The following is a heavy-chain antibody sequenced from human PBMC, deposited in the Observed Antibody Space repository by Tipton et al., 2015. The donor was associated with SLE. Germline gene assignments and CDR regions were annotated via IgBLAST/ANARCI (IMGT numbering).Heavy chain of an antibody. Sequence: TLSLTCTFSGDSFTDYGHYWGWIRQPPGKGLEWIASVYHSGTSYYNPSLKSRVAMSVDTSKSQFSLRLSSVTAADTAVYFCARSTTTMNLPRFDFWGLGTLVTVSS. J-gene: IGHJ4*02. CDR3: ARSTTTMNLPRFDF. CDR1: GDSFTDYGHY. V-gene: IGHV4-39*07. CDR2: VYHSGTS. D-gene: IGHD4-17*01.